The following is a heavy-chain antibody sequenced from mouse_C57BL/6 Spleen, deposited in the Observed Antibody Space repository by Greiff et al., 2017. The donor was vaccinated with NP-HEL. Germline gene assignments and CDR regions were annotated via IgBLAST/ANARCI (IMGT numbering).Heavy chain of an antibody. V-gene: IGHV1-64*01. CDR1: GYTFTSYW. CDR2: IHPNSGST. J-gene: IGHJ4*01. Sequence: QVQLQQSGAELVKPGASVKLSCKASGYTFTSYWMHWVKQRPGQGLEWIGMIHPNSGSTNYNEKFKSKATLTVDKSSSTAYMQLSSLTSEDSAVYYCAEGGILDYAMDYWGQGTSVTVSS. CDR3: AEGGILDYAMDY. D-gene: IGHD5-2*01.